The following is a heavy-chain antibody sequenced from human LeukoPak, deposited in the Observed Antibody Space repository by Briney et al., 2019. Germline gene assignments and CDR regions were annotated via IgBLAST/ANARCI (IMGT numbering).Heavy chain of an antibody. J-gene: IGHJ4*02. Sequence: PSETLSLTCTVSGGSISSSSYYWGWIRQPPGTGLEWIRSIYYSGSTYYNPSLKSRVTISVDTSKNQFSLKLSSVTAADTAVYYCAKRYYYGSSGYELDYWGQGTLVTVSS. D-gene: IGHD3-22*01. CDR1: GGSISSSSYY. CDR3: AKRYYYGSSGYELDY. V-gene: IGHV4-39*01. CDR2: IYYSGST.